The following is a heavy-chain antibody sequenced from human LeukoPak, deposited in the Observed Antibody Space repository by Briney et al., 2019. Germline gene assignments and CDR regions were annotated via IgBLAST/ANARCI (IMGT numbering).Heavy chain of an antibody. V-gene: IGHV4-59*01. J-gene: IGHJ5*02. CDR3: VGYFDWLSRHSQAHGWFDP. D-gene: IGHD3-9*01. CDR2: IYYSGST. Sequence: SETLSLTCTVSGGSISSYYWSWIRQPPGKGLEWIEYIYYSGSTNYNPSLKSRVTISVDTSKNQFSLKLSSVTAADTAVYYCVGYFDWLSRHSQAHGWFDPWGQGTLVTVSS. CDR1: GGSISSYY.